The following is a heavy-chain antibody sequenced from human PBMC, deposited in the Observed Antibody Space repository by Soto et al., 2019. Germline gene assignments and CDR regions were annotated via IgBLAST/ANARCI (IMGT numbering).Heavy chain of an antibody. CDR1: GCTFSSYT. CDR3: ERARPKFIACDI. CDR2: IIPILGIA. J-gene: IGHJ3*02. Sequence: QVQLVQSGAEVKKPGSSVKVSCKASGCTFSSYTISWVRQAPGQGLEWMGRIIPILGIANYAQKFQGRVTITADKSTSTAYMELSSLRSEDTAVYYCERARPKFIACDIWGQGTMVTVSS. D-gene: IGHD3-16*02. V-gene: IGHV1-69*02.